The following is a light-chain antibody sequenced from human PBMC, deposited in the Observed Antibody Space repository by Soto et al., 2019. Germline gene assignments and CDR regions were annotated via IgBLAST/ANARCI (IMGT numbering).Light chain of an antibody. CDR2: EVS. V-gene: IGLV2-14*01. CDR3: SSYATSSSPL. CDR1: SSDVVGYNY. Sequence: QSALTQPASVSGSPGQSITISCTGSSSDVVGYNYVSWYQQHPGKAPKLMIYEVSHRPSGVSNRFSGSKSGNTASLTISGLQAEDEADYYCSSYATSSSPLFGGGTQLTVL. J-gene: IGLJ2*01.